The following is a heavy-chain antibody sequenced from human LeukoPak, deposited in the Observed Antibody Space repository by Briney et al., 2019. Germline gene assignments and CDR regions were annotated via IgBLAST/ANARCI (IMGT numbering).Heavy chain of an antibody. Sequence: ASVKVSCKASGYTFTGYYMHWVRQAPGQGLEWMGWINPNSGGTNYAQKFQGWVTMTRDTSISTAYMELRSLRSDDTAVYYCARDLSYYYYYYMDAWGKGTTVTVSS. CDR3: ARDLSYYYYYYMDA. V-gene: IGHV1-2*04. J-gene: IGHJ6*03. CDR1: GYTFTGYY. CDR2: INPNSGGT.